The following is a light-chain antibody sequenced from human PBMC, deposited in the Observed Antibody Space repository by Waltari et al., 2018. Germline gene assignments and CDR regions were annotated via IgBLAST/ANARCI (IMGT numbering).Light chain of an antibody. V-gene: IGLV3-1*01. Sequence: SYELTQPPSVSVSPGQTASITCSGDKLGNKYTYWYQQKPGQSPVLVIYQDTKRPSGIPDRFSGSNSWNTATLTIGGTQSMDEADYHCQAWDRSTVLFGGGTKLTVL. CDR2: QDT. CDR1: KLGNKY. CDR3: QAWDRSTVL. J-gene: IGLJ2*01.